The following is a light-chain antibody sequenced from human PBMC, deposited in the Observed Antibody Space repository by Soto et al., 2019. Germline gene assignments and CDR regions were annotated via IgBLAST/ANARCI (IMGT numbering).Light chain of an antibody. CDR2: DNE. Sequence: QSVLTQTPSVSAAPGQKVSISCSGSSSNVGKNFVSWYQHVPGKAPKLLIYDNEKRPSGIPDRFSASKSGTLATLDITGLQTGEEEDHYCGTWDSSRTIGVIFGGGTKLTVL. V-gene: IGLV1-51*01. CDR1: SSNVGKNF. J-gene: IGLJ2*01. CDR3: GTWDSSRTIGVI.